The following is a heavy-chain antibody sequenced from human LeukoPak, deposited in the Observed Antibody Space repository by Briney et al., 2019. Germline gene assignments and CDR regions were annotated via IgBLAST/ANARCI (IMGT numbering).Heavy chain of an antibody. CDR1: GFTFSSYG. D-gene: IGHD2-15*01. CDR3: APKVVGSAPFDY. Sequence: GSLRLSCAASGFTFSSYGMHWVRQAPGKGLEWVAFIRYDGINKYYADSVKGRFTISRDNSKNTLYLQMNSLRAEDTAVYYCAPKVVGSAPFDYWGQGTLVTVSS. CDR2: IRYDGINK. V-gene: IGHV3-30*02. J-gene: IGHJ4*02.